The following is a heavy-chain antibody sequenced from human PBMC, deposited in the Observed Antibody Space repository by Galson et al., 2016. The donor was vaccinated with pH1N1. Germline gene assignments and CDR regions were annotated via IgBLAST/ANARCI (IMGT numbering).Heavy chain of an antibody. CDR3: ARDGNFWSGLGYSYYYYMDV. J-gene: IGHJ6*03. Sequence: SLRLSCAASAFTFSRYWMSWVRQAPGKGLEWVANIKGDGSERYYVDSVKGRFTISRDNAKKTLYLQMNSLRAEDTAVYYCARDGNFWSGLGYSYYYYMDVWGKGTTVIVSS. D-gene: IGHD3-3*01. V-gene: IGHV3-7*01. CDR1: AFTFSRYW. CDR2: IKGDGSER.